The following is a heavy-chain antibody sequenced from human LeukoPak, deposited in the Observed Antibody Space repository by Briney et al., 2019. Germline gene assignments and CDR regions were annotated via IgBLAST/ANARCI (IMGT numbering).Heavy chain of an antibody. CDR2: INSDGSST. V-gene: IGHV3-74*01. J-gene: IGHJ4*02. CDR1: GFTFSSYW. D-gene: IGHD2-2*01. CDR3: ASLGYCSSTSCPDY. Sequence: PGGSLRLSCAASGFTFSSYWMHWVRQAPGKGLVWVSRINSDGSSTSYADSVKGQFTISRDNAKNTLYLQMNSLRAEDTAVYYCASLGYCSSTSCPDYWGQGTLVTVSS.